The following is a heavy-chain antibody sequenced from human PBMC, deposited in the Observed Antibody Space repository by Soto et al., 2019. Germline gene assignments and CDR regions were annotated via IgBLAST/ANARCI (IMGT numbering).Heavy chain of an antibody. J-gene: IGHJ6*03. Sequence: GESLKISCKGSGYSFTSYWIGWVRQMPGKGLEWMGITYPGDSDTRYSPSFQGQVTISADKSISTAYLQWSSLKASDTAMYYCARLVEATRDLPYGDFYYYYYMDVWGKGTTVTVSS. CDR1: GYSFTSYW. D-gene: IGHD4-17*01. V-gene: IGHV5-51*01. CDR3: ARLVEATRDLPYGDFYYYYYMDV. CDR2: TYPGDSDT.